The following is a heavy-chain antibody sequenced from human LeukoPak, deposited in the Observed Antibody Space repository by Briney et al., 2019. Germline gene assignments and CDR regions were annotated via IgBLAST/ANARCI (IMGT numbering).Heavy chain of an antibody. CDR1: GFTFSSYS. CDR3: AKDVGGDNWNVIVHVFDY. V-gene: IGHV3-48*04. Sequence: GGSLRLSCAASGFTFSSYSMNWVRQAPGKGLEWVSYISSSSSTIYYADSVKGRFTISRDNAKNSLYLQMNSLRAEDTAVYYCAKDVGGDNWNVIVHVFDYWGQGTLVTVSS. J-gene: IGHJ4*02. D-gene: IGHD1-1*01. CDR2: ISSSSSTI.